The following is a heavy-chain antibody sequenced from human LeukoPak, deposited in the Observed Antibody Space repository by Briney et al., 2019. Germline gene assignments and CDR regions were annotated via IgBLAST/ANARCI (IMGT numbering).Heavy chain of an antibody. V-gene: IGHV1-2*02. Sequence: ASVKVSCKASGYTFTDHYIDWVRQAPGQGLEWMGWINPNSGGTDYAQKFQGRVTVTRDTSISTAYMELSSLRSDDTALYYCARDLATIDGIAWYYFDYWGQGTLVTVS. CDR2: INPNSGGT. CDR1: GYTFTDHY. J-gene: IGHJ4*02. D-gene: IGHD5-12*01. CDR3: ARDLATIDGIAWYYFDY.